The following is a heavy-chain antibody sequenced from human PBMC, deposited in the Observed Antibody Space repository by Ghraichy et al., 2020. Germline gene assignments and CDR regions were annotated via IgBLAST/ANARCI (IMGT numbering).Heavy chain of an antibody. Sequence: LSLTCVASGFTFSDYGMHWVRQAPGKGLEWVGIVSYDGKIKNYGDSVKGRFTISRDKSKNTLYLQMNSLMPEDTAIYFCAKRVPVPSKPGNGFDAWGQGTLVTVSS. V-gene: IGHV3-30*18. CDR2: VSYDGKIK. D-gene: IGHD1-14*01. J-gene: IGHJ5*02. CDR3: AKRVPVPSKPGNGFDA. CDR1: GFTFSDYG.